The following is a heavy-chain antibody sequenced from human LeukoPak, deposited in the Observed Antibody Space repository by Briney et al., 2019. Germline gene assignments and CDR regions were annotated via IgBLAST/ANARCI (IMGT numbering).Heavy chain of an antibody. CDR3: ASEETTNGGWTPNY. Sequence: GGSLRLSCAASGFTFSSYGMHWVRQAPGKGLEWVAVIWYDGSNKYYADSVKGRFTISRDNSKNTLYLQMNSLRAEDTAVYYCASEETTNGGWTPNYWGQGTLVTVSS. D-gene: IGHD6-19*01. CDR1: GFTFSSYG. V-gene: IGHV3-33*01. CDR2: IWYDGSNK. J-gene: IGHJ4*02.